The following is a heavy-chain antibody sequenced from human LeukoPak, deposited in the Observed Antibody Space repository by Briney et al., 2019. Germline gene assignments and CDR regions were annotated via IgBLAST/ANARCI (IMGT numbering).Heavy chain of an antibody. CDR1: GGTYSSYA. Sequence: GASVKVSCKASGGTYSSYAISWVRQAPGQGLEWMGGIIPIFGTANYAQKFQGRVTITADESTSTAYMELSSLRSEDTAVYYCARDYSYYFDYWGQGTLVTVSS. J-gene: IGHJ4*02. CDR3: ARDYSYYFDY. V-gene: IGHV1-69*13. D-gene: IGHD2-21*01. CDR2: IIPIFGTA.